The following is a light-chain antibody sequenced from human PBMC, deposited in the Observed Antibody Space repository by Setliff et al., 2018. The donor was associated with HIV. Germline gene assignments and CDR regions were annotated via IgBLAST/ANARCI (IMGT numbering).Light chain of an antibody. CDR1: SRDVGGYNY. Sequence: QSALTQPASVSGSPGQSITISCTGTSRDVGGYNYVSWYQQHPGKATKLIIYEVRNRPSGVSIRFSGSKSGNTASLTISGLQTEDEADYYCSSYAITNTLPFGTGTKVTVL. V-gene: IGLV2-14*01. J-gene: IGLJ1*01. CDR2: EVR. CDR3: SSYAITNTLP.